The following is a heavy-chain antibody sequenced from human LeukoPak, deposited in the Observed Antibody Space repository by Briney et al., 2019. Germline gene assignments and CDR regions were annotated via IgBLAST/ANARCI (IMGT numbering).Heavy chain of an antibody. J-gene: IGHJ4*02. CDR2: VDHTGST. Sequence: SETLSLTCTVSDDSITMYYWTWIRQPPGKGLEWIGYVDHTGSTNYNPSLKSRVTISVDTSKNQFSLKLSSVTAADTAVYYCARDDHYYGLDYWGQGTLVTVSS. CDR1: DDSITMYY. CDR3: ARDDHYYGLDY. D-gene: IGHD3-10*01. V-gene: IGHV4-59*01.